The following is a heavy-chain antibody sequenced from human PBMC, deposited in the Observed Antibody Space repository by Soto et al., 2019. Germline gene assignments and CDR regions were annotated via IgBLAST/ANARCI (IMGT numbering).Heavy chain of an antibody. J-gene: IGHJ6*02. V-gene: IGHV3-30*18. CDR3: AKDSDQLLFDYYYYGMDV. D-gene: IGHD2-2*01. CDR1: GFAFSKFG. CDR2: VSYDGSFK. Sequence: GGSLRLSCEASGFAFSKFGIHWVRQAPGKGLEWVAVVSYDGSFKYYADSVKGRFTISRDNSKNTLYLQMNSLRPEDTALYYCAKDSDQLLFDYYYYGMDVWGQGTTVTVSS.